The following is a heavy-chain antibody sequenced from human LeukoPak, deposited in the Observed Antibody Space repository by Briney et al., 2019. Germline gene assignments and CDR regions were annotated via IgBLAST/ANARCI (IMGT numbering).Heavy chain of an antibody. J-gene: IGHJ4*02. Sequence: GGSLRLSCAASAFTFSSYSMNWVRQAPGKGLEWVSYISSSGSTIYYADSVKGRCTISRDNAKNSLYLQMNSLRAEDTAVYYCAREDSKSLLYYYDSSGSSWGQGTLVTVSS. CDR1: AFTFSSYS. D-gene: IGHD3-22*01. CDR3: AREDSKSLLYYYDSSGSS. CDR2: ISSSGSTI. V-gene: IGHV3-48*04.